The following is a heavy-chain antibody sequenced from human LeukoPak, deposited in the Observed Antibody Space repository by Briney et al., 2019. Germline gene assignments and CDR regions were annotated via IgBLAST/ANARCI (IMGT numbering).Heavy chain of an antibody. V-gene: IGHV4-31*03. CDR2: LYYSGSA. J-gene: IGHJ2*01. Sequence: SETLSLTCTVSGGSISSGYYYWTWLRQHPGKGLEWIGYLYYSGSAYYNPSLKSRVTISVDTSKNQFSLKLSSVTAADTAVYYCARAILTPSGYVWYFDLWGRGTLVTVSS. CDR3: ARAILTPSGYVWYFDL. D-gene: IGHD3-3*01. CDR1: GGSISSGYYY.